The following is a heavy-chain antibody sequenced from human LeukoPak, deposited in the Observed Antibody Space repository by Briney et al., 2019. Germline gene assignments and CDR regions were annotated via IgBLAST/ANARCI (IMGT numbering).Heavy chain of an antibody. CDR2: IYTSGST. CDR1: GGSISSYY. CDR3: ARDGNSSPSYYFDY. V-gene: IGHV4-4*07. Sequence: SETLSLTCTVSGGSISSYYWSWIRQPAGKGLEWIGRIYTSGSTNYNPSLKSRVTVSVDTSKNQFSLKLSSVTAAGTAVYYCARDGNSSPSYYFDYWGQGTLVTVSS. J-gene: IGHJ4*02. D-gene: IGHD3-22*01.